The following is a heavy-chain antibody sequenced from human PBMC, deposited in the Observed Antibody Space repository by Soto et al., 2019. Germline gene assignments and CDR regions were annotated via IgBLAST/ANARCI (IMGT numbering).Heavy chain of an antibody. J-gene: IGHJ4*02. D-gene: IGHD3-22*01. CDR3: ARHFNYYDSSGPDY. V-gene: IGHV4-39*01. CDR1: GGSISSSSYY. CDR2: IYYSGST. Sequence: QLLESGPGLVKPSETLSLTCTVSGGSISSSSYYWGWIRQPPGKGLEWIGSIYYSGSTYYNPSLKSRVTISVDTSKNQFSLKLSSVTAADTAVYYCARHFNYYDSSGPDYWGQGTLVTVSS.